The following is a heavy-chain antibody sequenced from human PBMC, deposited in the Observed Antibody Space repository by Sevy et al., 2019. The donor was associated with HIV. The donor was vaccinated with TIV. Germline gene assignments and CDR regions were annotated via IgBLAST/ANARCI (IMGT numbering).Heavy chain of an antibody. CDR3: ARRAPGLDY. CDR1: GYRFTSYW. J-gene: IGHJ4*02. Sequence: GESLKISCKVSGYRFTSYWIAWVRQMPGRGLECMGIIYPGDSDTRYSPSFEGQVTFSVDKSISTAYLQWSSLKDSDTAMYYWARRAPGLDYWGQGTLVTVSS. D-gene: IGHD1-26*01. V-gene: IGHV5-51*01. CDR2: IYPGDSDT.